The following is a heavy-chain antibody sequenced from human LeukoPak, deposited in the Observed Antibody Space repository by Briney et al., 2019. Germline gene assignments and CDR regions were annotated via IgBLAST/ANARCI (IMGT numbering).Heavy chain of an antibody. J-gene: IGHJ1*01. Sequence: SETLSLTCTVSGASISTYYWTWIRQPPGKGLEWIGYIYYDGSTNYNPSLKSRVTISVDRSKNQFSLKLSSVTAADTAVYYCARGYSSSWYIYFQHWGQGTLVTVSS. CDR1: GASISTYY. V-gene: IGHV4-59*12. CDR2: IYYDGST. CDR3: ARGYSSSWYIYFQH. D-gene: IGHD6-13*01.